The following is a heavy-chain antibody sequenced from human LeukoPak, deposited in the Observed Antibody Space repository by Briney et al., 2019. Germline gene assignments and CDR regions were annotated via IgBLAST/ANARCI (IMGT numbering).Heavy chain of an antibody. D-gene: IGHD6-19*01. Sequence: PGGSLRLSCAASGFTFSSYSMNWVRQAPGEGLEWVSYISSLSGSIYYADSVKGRFTISRDNAKNSLYLQMDSLRAEDTAVYYCAKAGVGSNEQWLALQDYWGQGTLVTVSS. CDR2: ISSLSGSI. J-gene: IGHJ4*02. CDR3: AKAGVGSNEQWLALQDY. V-gene: IGHV3-48*01. CDR1: GFTFSSYS.